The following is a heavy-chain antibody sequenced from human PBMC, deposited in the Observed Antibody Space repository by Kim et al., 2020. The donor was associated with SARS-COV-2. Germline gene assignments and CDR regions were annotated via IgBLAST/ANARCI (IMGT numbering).Heavy chain of an antibody. D-gene: IGHD3-16*01. V-gene: IGHV3-21*01. Sequence: ADSVKGRFTISRDNAKNSLYLQMNSLRAEDTAVYYCARDRRIEPVGYFDYWGQGTLVTVSS. CDR3: ARDRRIEPVGYFDY. J-gene: IGHJ4*02.